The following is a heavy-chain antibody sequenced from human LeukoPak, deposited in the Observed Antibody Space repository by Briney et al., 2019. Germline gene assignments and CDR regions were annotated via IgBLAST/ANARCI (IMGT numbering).Heavy chain of an antibody. CDR3: ARVRQAPYYYDSSGYIDY. Sequence: ASVKVSCKASGYTFTSYGISWVRQAPGQGLEWMGWISAYNGNTNYAQKLQGRVTMTTDTSTSTAYMELRSLRSDDTAVYYCARVRQAPYYYDSSGYIDYWGQGTLVTVSS. V-gene: IGHV1-18*01. J-gene: IGHJ4*02. CDR1: GYTFTSYG. CDR2: ISAYNGNT. D-gene: IGHD3-22*01.